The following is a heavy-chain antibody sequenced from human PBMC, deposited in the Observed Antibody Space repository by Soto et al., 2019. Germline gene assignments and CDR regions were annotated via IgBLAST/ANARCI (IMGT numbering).Heavy chain of an antibody. J-gene: IGHJ4*02. V-gene: IGHV1-24*01. CDR2: FDPEDGET. CDR1: GYTLTELS. Sequence: GASVKVSCKVSGYTLTELSMHWVRQAPGKGLEWMGGFDPEDGETIYAQKFQGRVTMTEDTSTDTAYMELSSLRSEDTAVYYCATVDAFRSSSWIPPVDYWGQGTLVTVSS. CDR3: ATVDAFRSSSWIPPVDY. D-gene: IGHD6-13*01.